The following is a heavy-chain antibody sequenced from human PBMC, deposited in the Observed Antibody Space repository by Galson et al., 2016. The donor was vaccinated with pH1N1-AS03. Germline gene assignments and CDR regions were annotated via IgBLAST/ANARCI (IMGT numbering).Heavy chain of an antibody. J-gene: IGHJ4*02. V-gene: IGHV2-5*02. CDR2: IFWDGET. D-gene: IGHD1-1*01. CDR1: GFSLSTGGVH. Sequence: PALVKPTQTLTLTCSFSGFSLSTGGVHVAWIRRPPGKALEWLALIFWDGETRYRPSLTSRLTITKDTSENEVVLTMTNMDPVDTATYYCARSTHVNEGLDFWGQGTLVTVSS. CDR3: ARSTHVNEGLDF.